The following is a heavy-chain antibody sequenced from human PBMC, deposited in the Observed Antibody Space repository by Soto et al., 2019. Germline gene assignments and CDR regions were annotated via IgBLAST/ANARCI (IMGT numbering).Heavy chain of an antibody. CDR1: GFTFSSYA. D-gene: IGHD2-8*02. V-gene: IGHV3-23*01. J-gene: IGHJ4*02. CDR3: AKDLSGPIDY. Sequence: GGSLSLSSAASGFTFSSYAMSWVRQAPGKGLEWVSAISGSGGSTYYADSVKGRFTISRDNSKNALYLQMNSLRAEDTAVYYCAKDLSGPIDYWGQGTLVTVSS. CDR2: ISGSGGST.